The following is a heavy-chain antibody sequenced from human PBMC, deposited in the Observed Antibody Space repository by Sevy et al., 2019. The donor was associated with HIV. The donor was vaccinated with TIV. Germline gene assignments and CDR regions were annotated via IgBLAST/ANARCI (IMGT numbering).Heavy chain of an antibody. J-gene: IGHJ6*02. CDR3: AKDFTGYNGMDV. CDR1: GFTFSTSA. CDR2: ISYHGREK. V-gene: IGHV3-30*04. D-gene: IGHD3-9*01. Sequence: GGSLRLSCVASGFTFSTSAMHWVRQAPGKGLEWVAFISYHGREKFYADSVKGRSTISRDNSKNILYLQMVSLRAEDTAGYYCAKDFTGYNGMDVWGQGTMVTVSS.